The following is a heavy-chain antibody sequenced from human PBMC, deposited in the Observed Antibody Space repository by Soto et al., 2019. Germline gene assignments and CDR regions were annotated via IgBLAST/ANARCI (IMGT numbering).Heavy chain of an antibody. CDR2: ISYDGSNN. Sequence: GGSLTLSCAASGFTFSSYGMHWVRQAPGKGLEWVAVISYDGSNNYYADSAKVRFIISRDNSKNTLYLQRNSLRAEDTAVYYCAKEAVYSPYSPDAFDIWGQGTMVTVSS. J-gene: IGHJ3*02. CDR3: AKEAVYSPYSPDAFDI. D-gene: IGHD6-13*01. CDR1: GFTFSSYG. V-gene: IGHV3-30*18.